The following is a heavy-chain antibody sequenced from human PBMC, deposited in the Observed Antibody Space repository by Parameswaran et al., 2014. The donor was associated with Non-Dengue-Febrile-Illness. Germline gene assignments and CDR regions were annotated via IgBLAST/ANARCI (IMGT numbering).Heavy chain of an antibody. CDR3: ARDNGNGYFWNTEANWFDP. J-gene: IGHJ5*02. CDR2: ISSSGSTI. D-gene: IGHD3-3*01. V-gene: IGHV3-11*01. Sequence: VRQMPGKGLEWVSYISSSGSTIYYADSVKGRFTISRDNAKNSLYLQMNSLRAEDTAVYYCARDNGNGYFWNTEANWFDPWGQGTLVTVSS.